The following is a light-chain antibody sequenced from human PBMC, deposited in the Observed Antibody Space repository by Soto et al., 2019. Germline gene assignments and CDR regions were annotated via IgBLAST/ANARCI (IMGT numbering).Light chain of an antibody. CDR3: QSSDGRLTTFV. Sequence: QSVLTQPPSVSGAPGQRVTISCTGSSSNIGAGYDVHWYQQFPGTAPKLLIYGNSNRPSGVPDRFSGSKSGTSASLAITGLQAEDEADYFCQSSDGRLTTFVFGSGTKVTVL. J-gene: IGLJ1*01. V-gene: IGLV1-40*01. CDR1: SSNIGAGYD. CDR2: GNS.